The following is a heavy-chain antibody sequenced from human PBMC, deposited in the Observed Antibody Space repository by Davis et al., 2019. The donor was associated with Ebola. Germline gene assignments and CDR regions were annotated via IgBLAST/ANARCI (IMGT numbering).Heavy chain of an antibody. CDR1: GYTFTSYY. D-gene: IGHD6-13*01. J-gene: IGHJ4*02. CDR2: ISAYNGNT. CDR3: ARDAYSSSWWGY. V-gene: IGHV1-18*04. Sequence: ASVKVSCKASGYTFTSYYMHWVRQAPGQGLEWMGWISAYNGNTNYAQKLQGRVTMTTDTSTSTAYMELRSLRSDDTAVYYCARDAYSSSWWGYWGQGTLVTVSS.